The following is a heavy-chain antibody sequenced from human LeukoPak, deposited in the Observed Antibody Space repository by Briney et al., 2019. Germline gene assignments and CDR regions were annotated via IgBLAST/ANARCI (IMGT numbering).Heavy chain of an antibody. J-gene: IGHJ5*02. CDR1: GGTFSSYA. Sequence: ASVKVSCKASGGTFSSYAISWVRQAPGQGLEWMGWINPNSGGTNYAQKFQGRVTMTRDTSISTAYMELSRLRSDDTAVYYCARGPIVVVPAATNWFDPWGQGTLVTVSS. V-gene: IGHV1-2*02. CDR3: ARGPIVVVPAATNWFDP. CDR2: INPNSGGT. D-gene: IGHD2-2*01.